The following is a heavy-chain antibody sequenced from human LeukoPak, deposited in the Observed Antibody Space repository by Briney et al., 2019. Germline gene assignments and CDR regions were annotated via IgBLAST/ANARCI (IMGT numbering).Heavy chain of an antibody. V-gene: IGHV4-34*01. D-gene: IGHD5-24*01. J-gene: IGHJ4*03. CDR1: GGSFSRYY. CDR3: ARGATISKTGYFDF. CDR2: IDHRGDT. Sequence: PSETLSLTSAVYGGSFSRYYWSWIRQSPGKGLEWIAEIDHRGDTNYNPSVKSRVTISVDTSKNQFSLKVRSLSAADTAVYYCARGATISKTGYFDFWGRGTLVTVSS.